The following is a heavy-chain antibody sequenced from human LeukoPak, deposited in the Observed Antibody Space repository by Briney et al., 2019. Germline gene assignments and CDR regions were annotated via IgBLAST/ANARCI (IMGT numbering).Heavy chain of an antibody. J-gene: IGHJ6*02. Sequence: PGGSLRLSCAASGFTFSSYAMSWVRQAPGKGLEWVSLIGGDGGSTYYADSVKGRFTISRDNSKNSLYLQMNSLRTEDTALYYCAKDISRFLEWLLSNPGQGGMDVWGQGTTVTVSS. CDR1: GFTFSSYA. V-gene: IGHV3-43*02. CDR3: AKDISRFLEWLLSNPGQGGMDV. CDR2: IGGDGGST. D-gene: IGHD3-3*01.